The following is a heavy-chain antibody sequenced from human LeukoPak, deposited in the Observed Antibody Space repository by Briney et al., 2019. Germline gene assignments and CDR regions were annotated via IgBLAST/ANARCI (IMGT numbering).Heavy chain of an antibody. CDR1: GYTFTSYG. CDR3: ARDRNTRTLGATETEAFDI. V-gene: IGHV1-18*01. J-gene: IGHJ3*02. CDR2: ISAYNGNT. Sequence: GASVKVSCKASGYTFTSYGISWVRQAPGQGLEWMGWISAYNGNTNYAQKLQGRVTMTTDTSTSTAYMELRSLRSGDTAVYYCARDRNTRTLGATETEAFDIWGQGTMVTVSS. D-gene: IGHD1-26*01.